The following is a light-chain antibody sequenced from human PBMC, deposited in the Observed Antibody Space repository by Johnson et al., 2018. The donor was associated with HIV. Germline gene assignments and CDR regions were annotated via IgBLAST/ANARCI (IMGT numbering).Light chain of an antibody. CDR1: SSNIGNNY. Sequence: QSVLTQPPSVSAAPGQKVTISCSGSSSNIGNNYVSWYQQLPGTAPKLLIYENNKRPSGIPDRFSGSKSGTSATLGITGLQTGDEADYSCGTGDSSLSSVYVFRTGTKVTVL. J-gene: IGLJ1*01. CDR3: GTGDSSLSSVYV. CDR2: ENN. V-gene: IGLV1-51*02.